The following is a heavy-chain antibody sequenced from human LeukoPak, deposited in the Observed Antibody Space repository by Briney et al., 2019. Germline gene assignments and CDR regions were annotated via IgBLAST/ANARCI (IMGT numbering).Heavy chain of an antibody. CDR3: AKRAEDSSGYYLYYFDY. CDR2: ISGSGGST. CDR1: GFTFSSYA. J-gene: IGHJ4*02. V-gene: IGHV3-23*01. D-gene: IGHD3-22*01. Sequence: SGGSLRLSCAASGFTFSSYAMSWVRQAPGKGLEWVSSISGSGGSTYYADSVKGRFTISRDNSKNTLYLQMNSLRAEDTAVYYCAKRAEDSSGYYLYYFDYWGQGTLVIVSS.